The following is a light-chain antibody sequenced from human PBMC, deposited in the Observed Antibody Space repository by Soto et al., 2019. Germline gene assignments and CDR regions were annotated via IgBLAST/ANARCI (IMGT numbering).Light chain of an antibody. Sequence: LTQPASVSGSPGQSITISCAGGGSDIGANNLVSWYQQHPGTVPRLLIFEVTKRPTGISSRFSGSKSGSTASLTISGLRAEDEADYHCCSYAGSRTFTFGGGTQLTVL. J-gene: IGLJ2*01. CDR2: EVT. V-gene: IGLV2-23*02. CDR1: GSDIGANNL. CDR3: CSYAGSRTFT.